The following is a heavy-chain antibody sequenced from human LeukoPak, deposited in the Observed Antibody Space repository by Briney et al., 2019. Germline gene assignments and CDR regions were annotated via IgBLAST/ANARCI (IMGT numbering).Heavy chain of an antibody. V-gene: IGHV3-74*01. CDR3: AREFSSGY. CDR2: INSDATTT. CDR1: GVTFSSYW. J-gene: IGHJ4*02. D-gene: IGHD6-19*01. Sequence: PGGSLRLSCAASGVTFSSYWMHWVRQAPGKGLVWVSHINSDATTTRYADSVKGRFTISRDNAKNTLYLQMNSLGAEDTAVYYCAREFSSGYWGQGTLVTVSS.